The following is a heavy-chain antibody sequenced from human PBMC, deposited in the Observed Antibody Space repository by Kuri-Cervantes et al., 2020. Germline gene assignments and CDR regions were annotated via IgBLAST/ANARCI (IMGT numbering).Heavy chain of an antibody. J-gene: IGHJ1*01. CDR2: ISGSGSPI. CDR3: ARCGSERCGYFQH. D-gene: IGHD1-1*01. V-gene: IGHV3-11*01. Sequence: LSLTCAASGFTFSDYYMSWIRQAPGKGLEWVSYISGSGSPIYYADSLKGRFTISRDSAKNSLYLQMNSLRAEDTAVYYCARCGSERCGYFQHWGQGTLVTVSS. CDR1: GFTFSDYY.